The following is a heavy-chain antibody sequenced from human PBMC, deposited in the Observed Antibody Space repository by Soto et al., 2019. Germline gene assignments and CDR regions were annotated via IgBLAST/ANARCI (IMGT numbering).Heavy chain of an antibody. Sequence: QVQLVQSGAEVKKPGTSVKVSCKTSGYTFTAFYIHWVRQAPGQGLEWLGWINPNAGDSKSPQRFQGSVTLNRETSNNPASLEWTGGPSADAAVYFCARSAFGVTQGIGRAFDVWGPGTIVDVS. J-gene: IGHJ3*01. D-gene: IGHD3-3*01. CDR3: ARSAFGVTQGIGRAFDV. CDR2: INPNAGDS. V-gene: IGHV1-2*04. CDR1: GYTFTAFY.